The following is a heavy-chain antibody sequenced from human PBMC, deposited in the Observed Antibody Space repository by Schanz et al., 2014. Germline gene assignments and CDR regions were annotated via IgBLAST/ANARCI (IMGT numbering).Heavy chain of an antibody. Sequence: EMQLVESEGGLIQPGGSLRLSCAASGFTVNTNYMSWVRQAPGKGLEWISSMYINSGSTQYADSVKGRFIISRDSSKNTLFLQMNSLRAEDTAVYFCARDGGRDGYNLAFDVWGQGTLVTVSS. J-gene: IGHJ3*01. CDR1: GFTVNTNY. D-gene: IGHD5-12*01. CDR3: ARDGGRDGYNLAFDV. V-gene: IGHV3-53*01. CDR2: MYINSGST.